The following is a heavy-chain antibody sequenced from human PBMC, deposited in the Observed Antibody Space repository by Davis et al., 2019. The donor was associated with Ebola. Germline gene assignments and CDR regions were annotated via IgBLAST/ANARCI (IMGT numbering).Heavy chain of an antibody. J-gene: IGHJ4*02. Sequence: PSETLSLTCTVSGGSVSSGSYYWSWIRQPPGKGLEWIGEINHSGSTNYNPSLKSRVTISVDTSKNQFSLKLSSVTAADTAVYYCARGPYWGIDSALDYWGQGTLVTVSS. D-gene: IGHD7-27*01. CDR1: GGSVSSGSYY. V-gene: IGHV4-61*01. CDR2: INHSGST. CDR3: ARGPYWGIDSALDY.